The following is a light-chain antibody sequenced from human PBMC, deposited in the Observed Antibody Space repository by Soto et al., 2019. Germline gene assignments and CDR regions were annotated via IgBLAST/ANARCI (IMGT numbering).Light chain of an antibody. CDR1: QTISNF. CDR3: QQSFSTPWT. J-gene: IGKJ1*01. V-gene: IGKV1-39*01. Sequence: DIQMTQSPSSLSASVGDRVTLTCRASQTISNFLNWYQQKKGNAPKLLIYDASNLHSGVPSRFSGSGSGTDFTLTISSLQPEDFATYFCQQSFSTPWTFGQGTKVDI. CDR2: DAS.